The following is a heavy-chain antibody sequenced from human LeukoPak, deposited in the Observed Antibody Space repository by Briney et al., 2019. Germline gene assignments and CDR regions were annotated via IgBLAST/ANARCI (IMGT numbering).Heavy chain of an antibody. CDR1: GFTFSDYY. D-gene: IGHD4-17*01. V-gene: IGHV3-15*01. Sequence: GGSLRLSCAASGFTFSDYYMSWIRQAPGKGLEWVGLIKSKTDGGTTDYAAPVKGRFTISRDDAKNMVYLQMNSLKIEDTAVYHCTTEGAVTTKGAFDIWGQGTMVTVSS. CDR2: IKSKTDGGTT. J-gene: IGHJ3*02. CDR3: TTEGAVTTKGAFDI.